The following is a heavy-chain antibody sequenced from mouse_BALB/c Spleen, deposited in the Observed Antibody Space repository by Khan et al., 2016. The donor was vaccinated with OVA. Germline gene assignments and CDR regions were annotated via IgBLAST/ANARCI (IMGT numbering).Heavy chain of an antibody. J-gene: IGHJ4*01. CDR2: INPRSGYT. Sequence: QVQLQQSGAELARPGASVRMSCKASGYTFTSNTMHWVKKRPGQGLEWIGYINPRSGYTNFNQNFKDKATLTADKSSSTAYMQLSSLTSEDSAVYYCARRTTGYTIDYWGQGTSVTVSS. CDR3: ARRTTGYTIDY. CDR1: GYTFTSNT. D-gene: IGHD2-14*01. V-gene: IGHV1-4*01.